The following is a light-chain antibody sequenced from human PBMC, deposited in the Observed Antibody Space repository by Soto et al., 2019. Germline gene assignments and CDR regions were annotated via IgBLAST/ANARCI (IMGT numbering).Light chain of an antibody. CDR3: SSYTSDSTFE. CDR2: DVS. V-gene: IGLV2-14*03. CDR1: SSDIGNYNY. Sequence: QSVLTQPASVSGSPGQSITISCTGTSSDIGNYNYVSWFQQHPGRAPKVMIYDVSYRPSGVSNRFSGSKSGNTASLTISGLQSEDEADYYFSSYTSDSTFEFGGGTKVTVL. J-gene: IGLJ3*02.